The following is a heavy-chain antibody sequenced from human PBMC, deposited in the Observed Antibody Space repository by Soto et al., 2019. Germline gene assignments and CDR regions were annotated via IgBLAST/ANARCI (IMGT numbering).Heavy chain of an antibody. CDR2: INHSGST. Sequence: SETLSLTCAVYGGSFSGYYWSWIRQPPGEGLEWIGEINHSGSTNYNPSLKSRVTISVDTSKNQFSLKLSSVTAADTAVYYCARDSGVVAARNLETPPGNYYYYYGMDVWGQGTTVTVSS. CDR3: ARDSGVVAARNLETPPGNYYYYYGMDV. CDR1: GGSFSGYY. V-gene: IGHV4-34*01. D-gene: IGHD2-15*01. J-gene: IGHJ6*02.